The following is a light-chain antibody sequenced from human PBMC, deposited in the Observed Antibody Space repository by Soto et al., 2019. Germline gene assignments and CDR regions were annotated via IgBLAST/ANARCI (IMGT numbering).Light chain of an antibody. CDR1: QSLLHSNGYNY. CDR2: LGS. V-gene: IGKV2-28*01. J-gene: IGKJ2*01. CDR3: MQALQTPA. Sequence: DIVMTQSPLSLPVTPGEPASISCRSSQSLLHSNGYNYLDWYLQKPGQSPQLLIYLGSNRSSAVPDRFSGSGSGTDFTLKISRVEAEDVGVYYCMQALQTPAFGQGTKLEIK.